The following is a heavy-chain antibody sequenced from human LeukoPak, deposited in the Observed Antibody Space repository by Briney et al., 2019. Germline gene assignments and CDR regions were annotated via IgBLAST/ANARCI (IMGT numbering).Heavy chain of an antibody. J-gene: IGHJ4*02. CDR1: GFTFSGYA. Sequence: GESLEIPFAASGFTFSGYAMRWVRQAPGKGLEWVAVISYDGSNKYYADSVKGRFTISRDNSKNTLYLQMNSLRAEDTAVYYCAREGDQRKYSSGWYGYWGQGTLGTGPS. V-gene: IGHV3-30-3*01. CDR3: AREGDQRKYSSGWYGY. D-gene: IGHD6-19*01. CDR2: ISYDGSNK.